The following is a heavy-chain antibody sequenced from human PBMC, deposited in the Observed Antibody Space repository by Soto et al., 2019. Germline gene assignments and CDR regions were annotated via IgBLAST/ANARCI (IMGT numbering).Heavy chain of an antibody. CDR2: IIPMLGMS. CDR1: GDTFNFYT. D-gene: IGHD3-10*01. Sequence: QVQLVQSGAEVKKPGSPVRVSCTASGDTFNFYTISWVRQVPGQGPEWMGKIIPMLGMSNYAPKFQGRVPXXXDXPTSTVYMNLSGLTSEDTAVYYCATNYGSGSTHFDYWGQGTLVTVSS. J-gene: IGHJ4*02. CDR3: ATNYGSGSTHFDY. V-gene: IGHV1-69*02.